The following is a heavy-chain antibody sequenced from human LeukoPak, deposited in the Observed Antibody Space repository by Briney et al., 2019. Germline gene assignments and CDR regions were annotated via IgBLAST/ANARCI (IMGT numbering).Heavy chain of an antibody. CDR2: ISGSGGST. CDR1: GFTFSTYA. J-gene: IGHJ4*02. D-gene: IGHD2-21*01. Sequence: PGGSLRLSCGASGFTFSTYAMSWVRQAPGKGLEWVPGISGSGGSTYYADSVKGRFTISRDNSKNTLYLQMNSLRAEDTAVYYCAKDFRIGYSAHFDYWGQGALVTVSS. V-gene: IGHV3-23*01. CDR3: AKDFRIGYSAHFDY.